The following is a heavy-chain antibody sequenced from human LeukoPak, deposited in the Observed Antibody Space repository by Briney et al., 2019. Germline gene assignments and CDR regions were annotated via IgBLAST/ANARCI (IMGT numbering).Heavy chain of an antibody. Sequence: GGSLRLSCAASGFTFSDFWMHWVRQAPGKGLVWVSRINSGGTVTNYADSVKGRLTISRDNAKNTLYLQMNSLRAEDTAVYYCARDPTAPYIVPYYYYYMDVWGKGPRSPSP. V-gene: IGHV3-74*01. J-gene: IGHJ6*03. CDR2: INSGGTVT. CDR3: ARDPTAPYIVPYYYYYMDV. CDR1: GFTFSDFW. D-gene: IGHD5-12*01.